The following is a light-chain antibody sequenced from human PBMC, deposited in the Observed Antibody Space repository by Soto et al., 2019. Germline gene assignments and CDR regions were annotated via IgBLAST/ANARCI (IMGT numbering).Light chain of an antibody. V-gene: IGKV3-15*01. Sequence: EIVMTQSPATLSVSPGERATLSCRASQSVSSNLAWYQQKPDQAPRPLIYGASTRATGIPARFSGSGSGTEFTLTISSLQSEDFAVYYCQQYNKWPPTFGPGTKVDIK. J-gene: IGKJ3*01. CDR2: GAS. CDR1: QSVSSN. CDR3: QQYNKWPPT.